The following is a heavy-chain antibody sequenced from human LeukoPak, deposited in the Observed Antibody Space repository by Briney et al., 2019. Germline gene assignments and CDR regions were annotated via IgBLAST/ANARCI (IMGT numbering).Heavy chain of an antibody. Sequence: GGSLRLSCAVSGITLSNYGMSWVRQAPGKGLEWVAGISDSGGSTNYADSVKGRFTISRDNSKNTLYLQMNSLRAEDTAVYYCARGTFGELRMYYFDYWGQGTLVTVSS. CDR1: GITLSNYG. CDR2: ISDSGGST. D-gene: IGHD3-10*01. CDR3: ARGTFGELRMYYFDY. J-gene: IGHJ4*02. V-gene: IGHV3-23*01.